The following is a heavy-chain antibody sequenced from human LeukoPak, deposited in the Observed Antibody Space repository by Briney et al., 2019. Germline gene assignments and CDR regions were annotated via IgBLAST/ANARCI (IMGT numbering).Heavy chain of an antibody. D-gene: IGHD3-10*01. Sequence: SETLSLTCTVSGGSISSSSYYWGWIRQPPGKGLEWIGSIYYSGRTYYNPSLKSRVTISVDTSENQYSLKLTSVTAADTAVYYCASGFGSYYDSGYWGQGRLVTVSS. CDR1: GGSISSSSYY. CDR2: IYYSGRT. J-gene: IGHJ4*02. CDR3: ASGFGSYYDSGY. V-gene: IGHV4-39*01.